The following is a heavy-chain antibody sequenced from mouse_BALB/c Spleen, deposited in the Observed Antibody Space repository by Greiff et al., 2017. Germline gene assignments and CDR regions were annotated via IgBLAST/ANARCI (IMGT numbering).Heavy chain of an antibody. CDR3: ASPALGYWYFDV. D-gene: IGHD4-1*01. Sequence: QVQLQQSGAELMKPGASVKISCKATGYTFSSYWIEWVKQRPGHGLEWIGEILPGSGSTNYNEKFKGKATFTADTSSNTAYMQLSSLTSEDSAVYYCASPALGYWYFDVWGAGTTVTVSS. V-gene: IGHV1-9*01. CDR1: GYTFSSYW. J-gene: IGHJ1*01. CDR2: ILPGSGST.